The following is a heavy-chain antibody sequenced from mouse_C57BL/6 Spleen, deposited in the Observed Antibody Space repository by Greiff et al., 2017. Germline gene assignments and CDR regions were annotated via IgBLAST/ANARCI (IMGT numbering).Heavy chain of an antibody. CDR3: ARATGFYAMDY. Sequence: QVQLQQPGAELVKPGASVKLSRKASGYTFTSYWMHWVKQRPGQGLEWIGMIHPNSGSTKYNEKFKGKATLTVDKSSSTAYMQLSSLTSEDSAVDDCARATGFYAMDYWGQGTSVTVSS. J-gene: IGHJ4*01. CDR2: IHPNSGST. D-gene: IGHD4-1*01. CDR1: GYTFTSYW. V-gene: IGHV1-64*01.